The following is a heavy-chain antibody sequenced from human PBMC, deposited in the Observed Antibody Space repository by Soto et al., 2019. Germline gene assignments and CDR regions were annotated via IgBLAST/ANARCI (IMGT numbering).Heavy chain of an antibody. V-gene: IGHV3-11*03. Sequence: QVQLLESGGGLVKPGASLRLSCVASEFTVSAYYMAWLRQAPGKGLDWISYISGDSRYTNYADSVKGRFTISRDNAKNSLYLQMNNLRVEDTAVYFCATGQQVRMADIWGQGTMVTVSS. D-gene: IGHD6-13*01. CDR2: ISGDSRYT. CDR1: EFTVSAYY. J-gene: IGHJ3*02. CDR3: ATGQQVRMADI.